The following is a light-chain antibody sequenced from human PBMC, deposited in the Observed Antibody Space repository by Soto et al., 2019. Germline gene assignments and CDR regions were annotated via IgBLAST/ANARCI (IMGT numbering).Light chain of an antibody. Sequence: DIQMTQSPSSLSASVGDRVTITCQASQDISNYLNWYEQKPGKAPKLLIYDASNLETGVPSRFSVSGSGTDVTCTISSLQPEDSETYYCHQYDNLPLTFGGGTKVEIK. V-gene: IGKV1-33*01. CDR1: QDISNY. J-gene: IGKJ4*02. CDR3: HQYDNLPLT. CDR2: DAS.